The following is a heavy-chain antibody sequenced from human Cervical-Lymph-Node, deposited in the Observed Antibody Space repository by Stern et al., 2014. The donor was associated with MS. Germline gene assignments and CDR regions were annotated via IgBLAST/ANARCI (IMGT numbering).Heavy chain of an antibody. CDR2: ISGNSGST. Sequence: EVQLLESGGGLVQPGKSLRLSCVDSGFTFGDYAMNWVRQAPGKGLEWVSGISGNSGSTYYAHSVKGRLTIPSDTSKNTHFLALNNLRAEDTAIYYCARDRSYIGGLFFDNWGQGTLVTVSS. V-gene: IGHV3-23*01. J-gene: IGHJ4*02. D-gene: IGHD1-26*01. CDR3: ARDRSYIGGLFFDN. CDR1: GFTFGDYA.